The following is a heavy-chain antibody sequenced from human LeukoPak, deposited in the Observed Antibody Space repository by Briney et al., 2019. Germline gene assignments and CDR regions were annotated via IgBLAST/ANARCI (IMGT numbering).Heavy chain of an antibody. CDR3: ASPAYSSSWFSFDY. CDR1: GFTFSSYA. Sequence: GGSLRLSCAASGFTFSSYAMHWVRQAPGKGLEWVAVISYDGSNKYYADSVKGRFTISRDNSKNTLYLQMNSLRAEDTAVYYCASPAYSSSWFSFDYWGQGTLVTVSS. CDR2: ISYDGSNK. J-gene: IGHJ4*02. V-gene: IGHV3-30*04. D-gene: IGHD6-13*01.